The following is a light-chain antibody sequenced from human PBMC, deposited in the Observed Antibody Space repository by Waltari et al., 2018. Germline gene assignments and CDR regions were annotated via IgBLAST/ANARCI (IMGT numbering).Light chain of an antibody. CDR3: QQYGTSPPWT. V-gene: IGKV3-20*01. CDR1: QTIPSRY. J-gene: IGKJ1*01. Sequence: VLTQSPGTLSLSPGARATLSCRASQTIPSRYLAWYQQRPGQAPRLLIYGASSRATGIPDRFSGSGSGTDFTLTISRLEPEDFAVYYCQQYGTSPPWTFGPGTKVEIK. CDR2: GAS.